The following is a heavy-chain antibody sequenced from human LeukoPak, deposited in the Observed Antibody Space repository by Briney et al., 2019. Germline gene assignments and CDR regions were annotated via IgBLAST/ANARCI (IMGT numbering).Heavy chain of an antibody. CDR3: ARSPYHDYGDYVSWFDP. CDR2: ISAYNGNT. Sequence: ASVKVSCKASGYTFTSYDINWVRQATGQGLEWMGWISAYNGNTNYAQKLQGRVTMTTDTSTSTAYMELRSLRSDDTAVYYCARSPYHDYGDYVSWFDPWGQGTLVTVSS. V-gene: IGHV1-18*01. D-gene: IGHD4-17*01. CDR1: GYTFTSYD. J-gene: IGHJ5*02.